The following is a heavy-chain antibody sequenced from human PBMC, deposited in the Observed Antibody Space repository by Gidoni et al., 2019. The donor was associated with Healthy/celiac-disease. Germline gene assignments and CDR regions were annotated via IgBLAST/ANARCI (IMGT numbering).Heavy chain of an antibody. Sequence: QVQLVESGGGVVQPGRSLRLSCAASGFTFSSYAMHWVRQAPGKGLEWVAVISYDGSNKYYADSVKGRFTISRDNSKNTLYLQMNSLRAEDTAVYYCARAHIAAALVDYWGQGTLVTVSS. CDR1: GFTFSSYA. CDR3: ARAHIAAALVDY. J-gene: IGHJ4*02. CDR2: ISYDGSNK. V-gene: IGHV3-30-3*01. D-gene: IGHD6-13*01.